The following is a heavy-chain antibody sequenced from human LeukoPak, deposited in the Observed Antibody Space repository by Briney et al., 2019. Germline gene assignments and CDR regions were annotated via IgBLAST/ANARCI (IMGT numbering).Heavy chain of an antibody. CDR3: ARGRGAMVDY. D-gene: IGHD5-18*01. CDR1: GFTFSSYS. J-gene: IGHJ4*02. CDR2: ISGGGGST. Sequence: PGGSLRPSCAASGFTFSSYSMNWVRQAPGKGLEWVSTISGGGGSTYYADSVKGRFTISRDNSKNTLYLQMNSLRAEDTAVYYCARGRGAMVDYWGQGTLVTVSS. V-gene: IGHV3-23*01.